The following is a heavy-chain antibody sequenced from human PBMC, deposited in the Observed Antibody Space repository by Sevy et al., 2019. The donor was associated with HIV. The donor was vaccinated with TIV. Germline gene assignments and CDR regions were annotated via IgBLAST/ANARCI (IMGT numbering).Heavy chain of an antibody. V-gene: IGHV3-21*01. Sequence: GGSLRLSCAASGFTFSSYSMNWVRQAPGKGLEWVSSISSSSSYIYYADSVKGRFTISRDNAKNSLYLQMNSLRAEDTAVYYCASGGQLVPMRFYFDYWGQGTLVTVSS. CDR1: GFTFSSYS. CDR3: ASGGQLVPMRFYFDY. J-gene: IGHJ4*02. CDR2: ISSSSSYI. D-gene: IGHD6-13*01.